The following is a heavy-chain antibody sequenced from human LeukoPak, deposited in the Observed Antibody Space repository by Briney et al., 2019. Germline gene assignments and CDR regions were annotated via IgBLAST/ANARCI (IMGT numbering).Heavy chain of an antibody. CDR2: IYHSGTN. D-gene: IGHD3-16*01. CDR3: ARDATADRGLLPTHFDD. J-gene: IGHJ4*01. Sequence: ETLSLTCAVSGYSISSGYYWGWIRQSPGEGLETIGSIYHSGTNYYNPSLKSRVTILVDTSKNLFSLNLRSVTAADTAVYYCARDATADRGLLPTHFDDWGQGAPVTVSS. V-gene: IGHV4-38-2*02. CDR1: GYSISSGYY.